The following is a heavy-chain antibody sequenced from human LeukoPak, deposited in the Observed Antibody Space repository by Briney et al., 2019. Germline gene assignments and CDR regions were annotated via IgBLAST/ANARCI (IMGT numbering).Heavy chain of an antibody. V-gene: IGHV4-59*12. Sequence: SETLSLTCTVSGASISSYYWSWIRQPPGKGLEWIGYIYYSGSTYYNPSLKSRVTISLDTSKNQFSLELSSVTAEDAAVYYCARGNSDYYDSSGYYFDYWGQGTLVTVSS. CDR2: IYYSGST. D-gene: IGHD3-22*01. CDR1: GASISSYY. J-gene: IGHJ4*02. CDR3: ARGNSDYYDSSGYYFDY.